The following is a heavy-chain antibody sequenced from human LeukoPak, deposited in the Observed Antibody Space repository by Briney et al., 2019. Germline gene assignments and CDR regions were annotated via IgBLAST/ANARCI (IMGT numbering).Heavy chain of an antibody. J-gene: IGHJ6*02. D-gene: IGHD5-12*01. CDR1: GGSISSYY. Sequence: SETLSPTCTVSGGSISSYYWSWIRQPAGKGLEWIGRIYTSGSTNYNPSLKSRVTMSVDTSKNQFSLKLSSVTAADTAVYYCARGVNGGYDPGTYYYYGMDVWGQGTTVTVSS. V-gene: IGHV4-4*07. CDR2: IYTSGST. CDR3: ARGVNGGYDPGTYYYYGMDV.